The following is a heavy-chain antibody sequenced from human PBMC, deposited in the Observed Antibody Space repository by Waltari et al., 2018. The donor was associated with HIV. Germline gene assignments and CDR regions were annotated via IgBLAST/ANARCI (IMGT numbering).Heavy chain of an antibody. V-gene: IGHV3-53*01. CDR1: NFTISDRH. J-gene: IGHJ1*01. CDR3: ATGVRYYGP. Sequence: ESGGRLIKTGGSLGLSCVASNFTISDRHVTWVRQASGGPLEWVAVIYPDDTTHYADSVRGRFTISRVRSRTSVLLLMNGLFVDDSAIYYCATGVRYYGPWGQGTRVTVSS. D-gene: IGHD3-22*01. CDR2: IYPDDTT.